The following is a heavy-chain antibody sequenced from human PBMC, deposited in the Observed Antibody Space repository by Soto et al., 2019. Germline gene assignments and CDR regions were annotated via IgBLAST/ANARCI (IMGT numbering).Heavy chain of an antibody. CDR2: VVHTGRT. J-gene: IGHJ4*02. D-gene: IGHD1-7*01. CDR1: GESFSGYY. V-gene: IGHV4-34*12. CDR3: ARLKYNWNYPYFDY. Sequence: SETLSLTCAVSGESFSGYYWSWIRQSPGKGLEWIGEVVHTGRTNYNPSLKSRVTISADTSQNQVSLKLYFVTAADTAVYYCARLKYNWNYPYFDYWGQGTLVTVLL.